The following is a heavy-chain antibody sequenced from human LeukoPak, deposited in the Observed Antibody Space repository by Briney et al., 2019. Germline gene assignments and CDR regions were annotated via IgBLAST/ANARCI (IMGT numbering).Heavy chain of an antibody. V-gene: IGHV3-23*01. J-gene: IGHJ5*02. CDR3: AKDVWGPTAMKNNWFDP. Sequence: GGSLRLSCTASGFSFSTYGMSWVRQAPGKGLEWVSMISGSGESTTYAGSVKGRFTVSRDNSQNTLYLQMDSLRGDDTALYYCAKDVWGPTAMKNNWFDPWGQGTLVTVSS. CDR2: ISGSGEST. D-gene: IGHD3-16*01. CDR1: GFSFSTYG.